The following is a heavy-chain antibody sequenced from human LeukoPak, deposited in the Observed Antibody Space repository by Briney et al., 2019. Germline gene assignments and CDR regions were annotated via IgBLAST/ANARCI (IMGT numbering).Heavy chain of an antibody. V-gene: IGHV4-39*02. CDR1: GGSISSSSYY. CDR3: ARGAEDIVVVPDAIGPLNYYYYYMDV. Sequence: PSETLSLTCTVSGGSISSSSYYWGWTRQPPGKGLEWIGSIYYSGSTYYNPSLKSRVTISVDTSKNHFSLKLSSVTAPDTAVYYCARGAEDIVVVPDAIGPLNYYYYYMDVWGKGTTVTVSS. CDR2: IYYSGST. D-gene: IGHD2-2*02. J-gene: IGHJ6*03.